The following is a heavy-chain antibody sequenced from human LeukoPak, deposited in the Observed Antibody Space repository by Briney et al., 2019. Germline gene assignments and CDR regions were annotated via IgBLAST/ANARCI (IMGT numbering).Heavy chain of an antibody. V-gene: IGHV3-21*01. J-gene: IGHJ4*02. CDR1: GFTFSSYS. CDR3: ARNLYYDSSGYPFDY. Sequence: GGSLRLSCAASGFTFSSYSMNWVRQAPGKGLEWVSSISSSSSYIYYADSVKGRFTNSRDNAKNSLYLQMNSLRAEDTAVYYCARNLYYDSSGYPFDYWGQGTLVTVSS. D-gene: IGHD3-22*01. CDR2: ISSSSSYI.